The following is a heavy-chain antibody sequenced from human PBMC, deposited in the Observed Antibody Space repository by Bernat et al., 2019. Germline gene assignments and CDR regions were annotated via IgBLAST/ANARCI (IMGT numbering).Heavy chain of an antibody. CDR1: GFTFSSYS. J-gene: IGHJ4*02. CDR2: FSSSSSTI. D-gene: IGHD3-3*01. Sequence: EVQLVESGGGLVQPGGSLRLSCAASGFTFSSYSMNWVRQAPGKGLEWVSYFSSSSSTIYYADSVKGRFTISRDNAKNSLYLQMNSLRAEDTAVYYCARVGRDFQSPTAFDYWGQGTLVTVSS. CDR3: ARVGRDFQSPTAFDY. V-gene: IGHV3-48*01.